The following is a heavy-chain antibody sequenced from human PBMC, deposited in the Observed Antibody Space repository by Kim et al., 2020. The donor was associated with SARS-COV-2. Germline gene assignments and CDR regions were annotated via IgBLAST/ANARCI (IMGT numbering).Heavy chain of an antibody. J-gene: IGHJ4*02. D-gene: IGHD3-3*01. CDR3: AKTIFGVVSESADS. V-gene: IGHV3-30*02. Sequence: ADSVKGRFTMSRDNSKNTLYLEMSGLRAEDTAVYYCAKTIFGVVSESADSWGQGTLVTVSS.